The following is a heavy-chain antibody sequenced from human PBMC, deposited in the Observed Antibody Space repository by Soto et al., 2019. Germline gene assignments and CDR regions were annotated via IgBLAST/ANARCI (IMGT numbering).Heavy chain of an antibody. Sequence: SETLSLTCAVYGGSFSGYYWSWIRQPPGKGLEWIGEINHSGSTNYNPSLKSRVTISVDTSKNQFSLKLSSVTAADTAVYYCARSAGGYSSSWYRHYYYYGMDVWGQGTTVTVSS. D-gene: IGHD6-13*01. V-gene: IGHV4-34*01. CDR3: ARSAGGYSSSWYRHYYYYGMDV. CDR2: INHSGST. CDR1: GGSFSGYY. J-gene: IGHJ6*02.